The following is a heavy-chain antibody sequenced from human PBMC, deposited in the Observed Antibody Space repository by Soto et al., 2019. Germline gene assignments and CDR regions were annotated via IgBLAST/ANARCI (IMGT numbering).Heavy chain of an antibody. CDR1: GFTFNDYY. V-gene: IGHV3-11*06. CDR3: ATVREYSYGRYYFDY. J-gene: IGHJ4*02. D-gene: IGHD5-18*01. CDR2: VSSSSSFT. Sequence: GGSLRLSCAASGFTFNDYYMSWIRQSPGKGLEWVSYVSSSSSFTNYAGSVKGRFTISRDNAKNSLYLQMSSLRAEDTAVYYCATVREYSYGRYYFDYWGQGALVTVSS.